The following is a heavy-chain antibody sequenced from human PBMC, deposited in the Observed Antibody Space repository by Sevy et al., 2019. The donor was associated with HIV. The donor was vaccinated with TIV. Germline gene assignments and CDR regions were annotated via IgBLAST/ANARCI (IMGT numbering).Heavy chain of an antibody. D-gene: IGHD3-22*01. CDR3: ARGGDFNDRSAKRDFDY. Sequence: GGSLRLSCAASGFTFSNYGMHWVRQAPGKGLEWVAVIWNDGSNKYYADSVKGRFTISRDNSKNTQYLQMNRLRVEDTAVYFCARGGDFNDRSAKRDFDYWGQGTLVTVSS. CDR1: GFTFSNYG. J-gene: IGHJ4*02. V-gene: IGHV3-33*01. CDR2: IWNDGSNK.